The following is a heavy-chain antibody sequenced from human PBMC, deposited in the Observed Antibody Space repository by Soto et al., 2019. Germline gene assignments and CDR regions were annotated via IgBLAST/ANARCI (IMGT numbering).Heavy chain of an antibody. CDR1: GYIFPSYG. J-gene: IGHJ4*02. D-gene: IGHD3-10*01. CDR2: ISAYNGNT. V-gene: IGHV1-18*01. Sequence: AQLVQSVAEVKKPGASVKVSCKASGYIFPSYGISWVRQAPGQGLEWMGWISAYNGNTNYAQKLQGRVTMTTDTSTSTAYMELRSLRSDDTAVYSCARDSRFVELLIWGQGTLVTVSS. CDR3: ARDSRFVELLI.